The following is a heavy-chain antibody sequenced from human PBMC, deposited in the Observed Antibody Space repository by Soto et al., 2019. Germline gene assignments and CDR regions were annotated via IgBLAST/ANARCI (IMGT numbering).Heavy chain of an antibody. CDR2: IPSDGSAQ. V-gene: IGHV3-30-3*01. D-gene: IGHD1-1*01. CDR1: GFTFRDYA. CDR3: ARAVAGQVRSAWTWLDY. Sequence: QVQLVESGGGVVQPGRSLRLSCEASGFTFRDYAMHWVRQAPGKGLEWVAAIPSDGSAQHYADSVKGRFRISRDNSKNTLSLQMNSLRPEDAALYYCARAVAGQVRSAWTWLDYWGQGTLVTVSS. J-gene: IGHJ4*02.